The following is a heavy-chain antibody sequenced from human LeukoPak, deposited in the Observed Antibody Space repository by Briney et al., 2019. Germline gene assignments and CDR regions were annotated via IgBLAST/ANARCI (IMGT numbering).Heavy chain of an antibody. V-gene: IGHV3-53*01. J-gene: IGHJ4*02. CDR3: ANLPRGDY. Sequence: GGSLRLSCAASGFTVSRNYMSWVRQAPGKGLEWVSVIYSGGNTYYADFVKGRFTISRDNSKNTLYLQINSLTAEDTAVYYCANLPRGDYWGLGTLVTVSS. CDR2: IYSGGNT. CDR1: GFTVSRNY. D-gene: IGHD3-10*01.